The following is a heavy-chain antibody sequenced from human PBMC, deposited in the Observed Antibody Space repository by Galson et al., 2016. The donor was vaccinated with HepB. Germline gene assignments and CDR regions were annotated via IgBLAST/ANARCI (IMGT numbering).Heavy chain of an antibody. CDR2: IRDSGDFP. CDR3: ARDSIVGFRERGGTDV. J-gene: IGHJ6*04. Sequence: SLRLSCAASGFIFNDYHMAWIRQAPGRGPEWVSQIRDSGDFPYYVDSVRGRFTISRDNAKNLIFLQMTSLRVEDTAIYYCARDSIVGFRERGGTDVWGRGTTVIVSS. V-gene: IGHV3-11*01. D-gene: IGHD3-10*01. CDR1: GFIFNDYH.